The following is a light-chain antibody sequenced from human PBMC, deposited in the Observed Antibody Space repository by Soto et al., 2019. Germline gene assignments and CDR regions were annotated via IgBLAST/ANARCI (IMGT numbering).Light chain of an antibody. CDR3: QLYGSSPSP. V-gene: IGKV3-20*01. Sequence: EIVLTQSPGTLSLSPGERATLSCRASQSVSNSYLARYQQEPGQAPRLLIHGVSIRATGIPDRFSGSGSGTDFTLTISRLEPEDFAVYYCQLYGSSPSPFGQGTKVEIK. J-gene: IGKJ1*01. CDR1: QSVSNSY. CDR2: GVS.